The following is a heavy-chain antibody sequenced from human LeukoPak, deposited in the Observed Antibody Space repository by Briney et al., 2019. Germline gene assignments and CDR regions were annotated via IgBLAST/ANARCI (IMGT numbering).Heavy chain of an antibody. CDR1: GFTFSSYA. Sequence: GGSLRLPCAASGFTFSSYAMHWVRQAPGKGLEWVSYISSSGNIVHSADSVKGRFTISRDNAKNSLYLQMNSLRAEDTALYYCVTETNYYDTSGTLFDYWGQGTLVTVSS. J-gene: IGHJ4*02. V-gene: IGHV3-48*01. CDR3: VTETNYYDTSGTLFDY. CDR2: ISSSGNIV. D-gene: IGHD3-22*01.